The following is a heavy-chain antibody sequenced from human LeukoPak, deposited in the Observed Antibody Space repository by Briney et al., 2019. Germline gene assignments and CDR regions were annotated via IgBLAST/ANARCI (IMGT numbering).Heavy chain of an antibody. V-gene: IGHV4-59*12. CDR1: GGSISSYY. D-gene: IGHD5-18*01. CDR3: ARDRGYSYAFGY. CDR2: IYYSGST. Sequence: SETLSLTCTVSGGSISSYYWSWLRQPPGKGLEWIGYIYYSGSTNYNPSLKSRVTISVDTSKNQFSLKLSSVTAADTAVYYCARDRGYSYAFGYWGQGTLVTVSS. J-gene: IGHJ4*02.